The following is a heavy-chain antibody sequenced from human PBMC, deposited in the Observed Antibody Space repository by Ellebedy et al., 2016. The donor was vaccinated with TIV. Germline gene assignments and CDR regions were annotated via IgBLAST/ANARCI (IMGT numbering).Heavy chain of an antibody. V-gene: IGHV3-21*01. Sequence: GESLKISCAASGFTFSSYSMNWVRPAPGKGLEWVPTISSTSHYIYYADSVKGRFTISRDNAENSLYLQMNSLRAEDTAVYYCAREKSRGNPEAFDIWGQGAMVTISS. CDR1: GFTFSSYS. J-gene: IGHJ3*02. D-gene: IGHD1-14*01. CDR2: ISSTSHYI. CDR3: AREKSRGNPEAFDI.